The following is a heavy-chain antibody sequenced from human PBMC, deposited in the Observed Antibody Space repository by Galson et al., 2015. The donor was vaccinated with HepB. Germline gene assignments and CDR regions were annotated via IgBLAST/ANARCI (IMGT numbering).Heavy chain of an antibody. J-gene: IGHJ4*02. D-gene: IGHD2-2*02. V-gene: IGHV4-61*02. CDR3: ARVASEWDIVVVPAAIGYFDY. CDR2: IYTSGST. CDR1: GGSISSGSYY. Sequence: LTCTVSGGSISSGSYYWSWIRQPAGRGLEWIGRIYTSGSTNYNPSLKSRVTMSVDTSKNQFSLKLSSVTAADTAVYYCARVASEWDIVVVPAAIGYFDYWGQGTLVTVSS.